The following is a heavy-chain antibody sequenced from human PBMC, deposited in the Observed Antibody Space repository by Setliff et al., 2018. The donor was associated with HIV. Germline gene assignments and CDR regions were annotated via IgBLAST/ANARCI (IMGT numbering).Heavy chain of an antibody. Sequence: SQTLSLTCDISGYNISDNKVTWNWIRQSPTRGLEWLGRAYYRFKWIHDYANSEAHRLTIDPDTSKNQISLHLNFVNPQDTAVYYCARGYFGVICAYDGPFDYWGQGALVTVSS. V-gene: IGHV6-1*01. D-gene: IGHD2-21*01. CDR2: AYYRFKWIH. CDR1: GYNISDNKVT. CDR3: ARGYFGVICAYDGPFDY. J-gene: IGHJ4*02.